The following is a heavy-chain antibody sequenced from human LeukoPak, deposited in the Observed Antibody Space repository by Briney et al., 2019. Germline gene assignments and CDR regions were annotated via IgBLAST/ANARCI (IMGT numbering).Heavy chain of an antibody. J-gene: IGHJ4*02. CDR2: VRYDGNNP. V-gene: IGHV3-30*02. Sequence: PGGSLRLSCAASGFTFGSYGMHWVRQAPGKGLDWVAFVRYDGNNPYYSASVKGRFTISRDNSKNTVLLQMNNLRFEDAAVYYCARGSRYGDYPYYCDFWGQGTLVTVSS. D-gene: IGHD4-17*01. CDR3: ARGSRYGDYPYYCDF. CDR1: GFTFGSYG.